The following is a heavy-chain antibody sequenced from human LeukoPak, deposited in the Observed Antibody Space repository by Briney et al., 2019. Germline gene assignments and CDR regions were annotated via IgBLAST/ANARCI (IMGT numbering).Heavy chain of an antibody. J-gene: IGHJ5*02. D-gene: IGHD2-2*01. Sequence: KTSETLSLTCTVSGGSIPTKNFYWGWLRQPPGKGLEWIGSVFYSGRTYYNPSLKSRVTIFVDPSKNQFSLNLRSVTAADTAVYYCARHERCSSINCIYNWFDPWGQGTLVIVSS. CDR3: ARHERCSSINCIYNWFDP. CDR2: VFYSGRT. V-gene: IGHV4-39*01. CDR1: GGSIPTKNFY.